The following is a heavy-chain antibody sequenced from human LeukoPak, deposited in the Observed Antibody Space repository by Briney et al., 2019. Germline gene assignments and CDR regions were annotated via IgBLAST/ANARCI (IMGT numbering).Heavy chain of an antibody. CDR3: ARVRGGLVPTAMGLDY. CDR2: IKQDGSEE. J-gene: IGHJ4*02. V-gene: IGHV3-7*01. CDR1: GFTFSSYW. D-gene: IGHD2-2*01. Sequence: GGSLRLSCAASGFTFSSYWMTWGRQAPGKGLEWVANIKQDGSEEYYVDSVKGRFTISRDNAKNSLYLQMNSLRAEDTALYYCARVRGGLVPTAMGLDYWGQGTLVTVSS.